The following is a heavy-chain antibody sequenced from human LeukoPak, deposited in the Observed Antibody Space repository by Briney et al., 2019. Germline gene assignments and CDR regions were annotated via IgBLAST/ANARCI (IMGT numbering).Heavy chain of an antibody. D-gene: IGHD6-19*01. J-gene: IGHJ3*02. V-gene: IGHV4-59*01. CDR1: GGSIGSYY. CDR2: MYNKGST. CDR3: ARDRPGIAVAGDALDI. Sequence: PSETLSLTCTVSGGSIGSYYWSWIRQPPGKGLEWIGYMYNKGSTSYNPSLKSRVTISVGTSKNQFSLKVRSVTAADTAVYYCARDRPGIAVAGDALDIWGQGTMVTISS.